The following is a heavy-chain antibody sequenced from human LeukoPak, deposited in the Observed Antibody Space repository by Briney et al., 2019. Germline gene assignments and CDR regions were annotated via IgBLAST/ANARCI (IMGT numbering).Heavy chain of an antibody. CDR2: IYWNDDK. CDR1: GFSLTTSGVG. CDR3: ARISTTTYADY. V-gene: IGHV2-5*01. J-gene: IGHJ4*02. Sequence: GSGPTLVKPTQTLTLTCTFSGFSLTTSGVGVGWIRQPPGKALEWLALIYWNDDKRYSPSLKSRLTITKDTSKNQVVLTMTNMDPVDTATYYCARISTTTYADYWGQGTLVTVSS. D-gene: IGHD2/OR15-2a*01.